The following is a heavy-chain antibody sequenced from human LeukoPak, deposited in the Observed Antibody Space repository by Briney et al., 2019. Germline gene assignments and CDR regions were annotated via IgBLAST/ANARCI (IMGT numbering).Heavy chain of an antibody. CDR3: ARVITIFPQDAFDI. V-gene: IGHV1-18*01. CDR2: ISAYNGNT. CDR1: GYTFTSYG. J-gene: IGHJ3*02. D-gene: IGHD3-3*01. Sequence: ASVKVSCKASGYTFTSYGISWVRQAPGQGLEWMGWISAYNGNTNYAQKVQGRVTMTTDTSTSTAYMELRSLRSDDTAAYYCARVITIFPQDAFDIWGQGTMVTVSS.